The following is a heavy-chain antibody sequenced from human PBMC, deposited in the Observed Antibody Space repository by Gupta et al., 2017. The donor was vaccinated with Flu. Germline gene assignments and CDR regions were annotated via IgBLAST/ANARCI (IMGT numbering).Heavy chain of an antibody. CDR3: AGGANYYGSGSERHAFDI. Sequence: QVQLVQSGAEVTKPGSSVKVSCQPSGGPFSSYAISWVRQAPGQGREWMGGIIPIFGTANYAQKFQGRVTITADESTSTAYMELSSLRSEDTAVYYCAGGANYYGSGSERHAFDIWGQGTMVTVSS. J-gene: IGHJ3*02. CDR2: IIPIFGTA. V-gene: IGHV1-69*01. CDR1: GGPFSSYA. D-gene: IGHD3-10*01.